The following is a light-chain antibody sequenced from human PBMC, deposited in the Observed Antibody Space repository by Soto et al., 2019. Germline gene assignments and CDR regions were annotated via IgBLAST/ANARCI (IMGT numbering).Light chain of an antibody. Sequence: DIQMTQSPSTLSASVGDRVTITCRASQTIINWLAWYQQKPGKAPKLLIYKASTLEGEVPSRLSGSGSETEFTLTINSLQPDDSATYYCQQYHTYWWTFGQGTKV. CDR1: QTIINW. CDR2: KAS. CDR3: QQYHTYWWT. J-gene: IGKJ1*01. V-gene: IGKV1-5*03.